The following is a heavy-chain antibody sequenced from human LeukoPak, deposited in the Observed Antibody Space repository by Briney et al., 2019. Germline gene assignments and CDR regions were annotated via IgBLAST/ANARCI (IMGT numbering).Heavy chain of an antibody. D-gene: IGHD4-23*01. V-gene: IGHV4-59*01. CDR1: GGSITNYY. CDR2: IFYSGST. CDR3: ARDLYGGNSESY. Sequence: SETLSLTCTVSGGSITNYYCSWIRQPPGQGLEWIGYIFYSGSTHYSPSLKSRVTISGDTSKNQFYLKLTSVTAADTAVYYCARDLYGGNSESYWGQGTLVTVSS. J-gene: IGHJ4*02.